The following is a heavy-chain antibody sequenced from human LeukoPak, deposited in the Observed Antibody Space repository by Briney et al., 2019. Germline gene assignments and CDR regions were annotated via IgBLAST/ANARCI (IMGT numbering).Heavy chain of an antibody. CDR3: TRDRPRYDYGDYRDTFDI. J-gene: IGHJ3*02. CDR2: IRSKAYGGTT. Sequence: GGSLRLSCSASGFTLGDAATNSVRQAPGKGLEWVGFIRSKAYGGTTEYAASVKGRFTISRDDSKRFAYLQMNRLKIEDTCLYYCTRDRPRYDYGDYRDTFDIWGQGTMVTVSS. D-gene: IGHD4-17*01. V-gene: IGHV3-49*04. CDR1: GFTLGDAA.